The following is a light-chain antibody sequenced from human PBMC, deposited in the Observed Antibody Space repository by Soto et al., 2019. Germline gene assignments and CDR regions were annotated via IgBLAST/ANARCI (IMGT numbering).Light chain of an antibody. CDR2: DII. CDR1: SSDVGAYIF. V-gene: IGLV2-14*03. J-gene: IGLJ1*01. CDR3: VSCTTRRSYV. Sequence: QSALTQPASVSGSPGQSITISCTGTSSDVGAYIFVSWYQQHPGKAPKLMIYDIINRPSGVSNRFSGSKSGNTASLTISGLQAEDEADYYCVSCTTRRSYVFGTGTKVTVL.